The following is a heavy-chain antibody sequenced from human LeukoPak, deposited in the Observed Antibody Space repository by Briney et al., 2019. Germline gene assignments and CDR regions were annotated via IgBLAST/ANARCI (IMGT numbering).Heavy chain of an antibody. V-gene: IGHV4-34*01. CDR3: ASSLLTRYSYGYWFDY. CDR2: INHSGST. CDR1: GGSFSGYY. Sequence: SETLSLTCAVYGGSFSGYYWSWIRQPPGKGLEWIGEINHSGSTNYNPSLKSRVTISVDTSKNQFSLKLSSVTAADTAVYYCASSLLTRYSYGYWFDYWGQGTLVTVSS. D-gene: IGHD5-18*01. J-gene: IGHJ4*02.